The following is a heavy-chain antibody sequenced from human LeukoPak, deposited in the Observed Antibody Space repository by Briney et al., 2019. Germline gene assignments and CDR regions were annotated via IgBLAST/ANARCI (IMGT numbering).Heavy chain of an antibody. V-gene: IGHV1-2*02. CDR1: GYTFTGYY. Sequence: GASVKVSCKASGYTFTGYYMHWVRQAPGQGLEWMGWINPNSGGTNYAQKFQGRVTMTRDTSISTAYMELSRLRSDDTAVYYCARASSSWYVGLSYYYYYYMDVWGKGTTVTISS. CDR3: ARASSSWYVGLSYYYYYYMDV. J-gene: IGHJ6*03. CDR2: INPNSGGT. D-gene: IGHD6-13*01.